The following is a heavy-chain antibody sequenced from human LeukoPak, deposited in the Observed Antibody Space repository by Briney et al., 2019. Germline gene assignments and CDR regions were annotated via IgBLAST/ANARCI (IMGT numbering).Heavy chain of an antibody. CDR1: GFTFSRHA. J-gene: IGHJ4*02. CDR3: AKVDPPAGSGSYYNFDY. V-gene: IGHV3-30-3*01. CDR2: ISYDGSNK. Sequence: GRSLRLSCAASGFTFSRHAMHWVRQAPGKGLEWVAVISYDGSNKDYADSVKGRFTISRDNSRNMVHLQMNSLRVEDTAVYYCAKVDPPAGSGSYYNFDYWGQGTLVTVSS. D-gene: IGHD3-10*01.